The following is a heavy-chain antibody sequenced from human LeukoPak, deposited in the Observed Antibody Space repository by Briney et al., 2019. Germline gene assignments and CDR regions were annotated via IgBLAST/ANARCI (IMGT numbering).Heavy chain of an antibody. CDR2: IYSSGTT. Sequence: SQTLSLTCTVSGGSINSGSYYWSWIRQPAGKGLEWIGRIYSSGTTKYNPSLNSRVNISANSSKNQLSLRLTSVTAADTAVYYCAGGEYSSSLGAFDIWGQGTLVTVSS. CDR3: AGGEYSSSLGAFDI. D-gene: IGHD6-6*01. V-gene: IGHV4-61*02. J-gene: IGHJ3*02. CDR1: GGSINSGSYY.